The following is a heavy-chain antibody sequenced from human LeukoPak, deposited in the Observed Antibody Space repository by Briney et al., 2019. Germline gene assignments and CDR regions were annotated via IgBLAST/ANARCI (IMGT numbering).Heavy chain of an antibody. V-gene: IGHV3-11*01. CDR1: GFTSSDYY. CDR3: ARESSSLTTYYYGSGSSRRYNWFDP. Sequence: PGGSLRLSCAASGFTSSDYYMSWIRQAPGKGLEWVSYISSSGSTIYYADSVKGRFTISRDNAKNSLYLQMNSLRAEDMAVYYCARESSSLTTYYYGSGSSRRYNWFDPWGQGTLVTVSS. CDR2: ISSSGSTI. D-gene: IGHD3-10*01. J-gene: IGHJ5*02.